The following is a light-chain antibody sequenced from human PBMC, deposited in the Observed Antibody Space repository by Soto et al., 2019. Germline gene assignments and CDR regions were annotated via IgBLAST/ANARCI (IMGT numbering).Light chain of an antibody. CDR2: ATS. CDR3: QQFGTTPPKT. Sequence: VLTQSPDTLSLSPGERATLSCRASERVSSSYLAWYQQQFGQAPRLLLSATSRRAAGIPDRFSGSGSGTDFTLTISRVEPEDFGVYYCQQFGTTPPKTFGQGTKLEI. CDR1: ERVSSSY. J-gene: IGKJ2*01. V-gene: IGKV3-20*01.